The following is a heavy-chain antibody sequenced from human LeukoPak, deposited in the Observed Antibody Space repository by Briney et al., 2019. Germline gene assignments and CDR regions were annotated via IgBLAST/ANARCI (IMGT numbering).Heavy chain of an antibody. J-gene: IGHJ5*02. CDR1: GFTFSNYW. V-gene: IGHV3-7*01. CDR3: ARGPPQYCSTTSCWFDP. D-gene: IGHD2-2*01. Sequence: GGSLRLSCAASGFTFSNYWMSWVRQAPGKGLEWVANIKQDRSQKYYVDSVKGRFTISRDNARNSLSLQMSSLRAEDTAVYYCARGPPQYCSTTSCWFDPWGQGTLVTVSS. CDR2: IKQDRSQK.